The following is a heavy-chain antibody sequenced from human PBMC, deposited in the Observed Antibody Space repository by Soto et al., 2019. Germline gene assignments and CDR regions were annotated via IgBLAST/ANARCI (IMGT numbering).Heavy chain of an antibody. Sequence: EVQLLESGGGLVQPGGSLRLSCAASGFSCNNHAMTWGRKAPGKGLEWVSGISGSGSTTHYADSVKGRFTISRDNSKDTLYLQMNSLRADDTAVYFCAKDRLMLTMVVVGAFDFWGLGTMVTVSS. CDR2: ISGSGSTT. D-gene: IGHD3-22*01. CDR1: GFSCNNHA. V-gene: IGHV3-23*01. J-gene: IGHJ3*01. CDR3: AKDRLMLTMVVVGAFDF.